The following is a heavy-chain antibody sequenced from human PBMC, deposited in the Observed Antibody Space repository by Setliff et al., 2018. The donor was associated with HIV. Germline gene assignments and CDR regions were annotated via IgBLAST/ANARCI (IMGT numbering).Heavy chain of an antibody. CDR2: IYHTGKT. D-gene: IGHD1-26*01. V-gene: IGHV4-31*03. CDR1: GDPIFIGGYY. Sequence: SETLSLTCTVSGDPIFIGGYYWSWIHQHPGGGLEWIGYIYHTGKTYYNPSLQSRIIMSLDMSQNQFSLKLSSVTAADTAVYYCAKEGNSVDNWLDPWGPGTLVTVSS. J-gene: IGHJ5*02. CDR3: AKEGNSVDNWLDP.